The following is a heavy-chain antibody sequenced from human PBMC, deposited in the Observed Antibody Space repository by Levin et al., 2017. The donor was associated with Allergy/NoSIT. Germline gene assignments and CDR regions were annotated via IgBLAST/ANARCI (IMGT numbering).Heavy chain of an antibody. CDR3: ARGFGWAYYYDSRDEDAFDS. Sequence: SETLSLTCTVSGGSISSSSYYWGWIRQPPGKGLEWIGSIYYSGSTYYNPSLKSRVTISVDTSKNQYSLKLSSVTAADTAVYYCARGFGWAYYYDSRDEDAFDSWGQGTMVTVSS. CDR1: GGSISSSSYY. J-gene: IGHJ3*02. D-gene: IGHD3-22*01. V-gene: IGHV4-39*07. CDR2: IYYSGST.